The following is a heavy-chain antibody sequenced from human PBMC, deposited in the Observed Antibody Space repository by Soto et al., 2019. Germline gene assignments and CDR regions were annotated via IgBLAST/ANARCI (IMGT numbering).Heavy chain of an antibody. CDR3: AREIGPTLFDY. J-gene: IGHJ4*02. CDR1: GFTFSSYD. V-gene: IGHV3-13*04. CDR2: IGTTGDT. Sequence: EVQLVESGGGLVQPGGSLRLSCSASGFTFSSYDMHWVRQGTGKGLEWVSAIGTTGDTYYAGSVKGRFTISRENAKNSLYLQMNSLRAGDTAIYFCAREIGPTLFDYWGQGTLVTVSS. D-gene: IGHD3-22*01.